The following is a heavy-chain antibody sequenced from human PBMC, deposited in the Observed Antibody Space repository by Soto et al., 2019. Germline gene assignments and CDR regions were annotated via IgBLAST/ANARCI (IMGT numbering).Heavy chain of an antibody. V-gene: IGHV5-51*01. J-gene: IGHJ4*02. D-gene: IGHD5-12*01. CDR3: VRYSGYDHNREMPGGYYLED. Sequence: GESLKISLRGFGYSFTTYLIGWVRQMPGKGLEWMGIIYPGDSDTRYSPSFQGQVTFSADKSISTAYMQWSSLKASDTAMYYCVRYSGYDHNREMPGGYYLEDRGLGNLGTVSS. CDR2: IYPGDSDT. CDR1: GYSFTTYL.